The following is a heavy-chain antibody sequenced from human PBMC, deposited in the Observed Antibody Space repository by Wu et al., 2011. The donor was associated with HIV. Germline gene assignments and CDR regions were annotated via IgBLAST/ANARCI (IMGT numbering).Heavy chain of an antibody. D-gene: IGHD2-21*01. Sequence: QVQLVQSGAEVKKPGASVKVSCKASGYTFTSYGITWVRQAPGQGLEWMGWIKTYNGDTNYAQKFQARVTMATDKSTTTAYMELSSLRSEDTAVYYCARDFGGDEDSWGQGTLVTVSS. CDR3: ARDFGGDEDS. CDR2: IKTYNGDT. V-gene: IGHV1-18*01. CDR1: GYTFTSYG. J-gene: IGHJ4*02.